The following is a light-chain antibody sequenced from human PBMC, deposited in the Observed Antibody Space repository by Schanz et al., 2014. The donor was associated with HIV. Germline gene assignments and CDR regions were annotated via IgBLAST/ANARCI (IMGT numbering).Light chain of an antibody. J-gene: IGLJ1*01. Sequence: QSALTQPPSASGSPGQSVTISCTGTSSDVGGYNYVSWYQQHPGKAPKLIIYEVSERPSGVPDRFSGSKSGNTASLTVFGLQAEDEADYYCCSYTTTSTYVFGAGTKLTVL. CDR2: EVS. CDR1: SSDVGGYNY. CDR3: CSYTTTSTYV. V-gene: IGLV2-8*01.